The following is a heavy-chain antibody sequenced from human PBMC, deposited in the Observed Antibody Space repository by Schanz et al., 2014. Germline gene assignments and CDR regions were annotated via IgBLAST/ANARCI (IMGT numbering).Heavy chain of an antibody. Sequence: QGQLVESGGEVKKPGASVKVSCKASGYIFIGYFIHWVRQAPGQGLEWMGWINPGSGDTKYSPKFQGRVTMTRDTSITTAYMELNRLTYDDTAVYYCARDDGCSSGWGQGTLVTVSS. V-gene: IGHV1-2*02. D-gene: IGHD6-19*01. CDR2: INPGSGDT. CDR3: ARDDGCSSG. CDR1: GYIFIGYF. J-gene: IGHJ4*02.